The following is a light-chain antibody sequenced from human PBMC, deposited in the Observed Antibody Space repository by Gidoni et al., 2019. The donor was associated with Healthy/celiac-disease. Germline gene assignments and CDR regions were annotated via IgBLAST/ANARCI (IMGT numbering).Light chain of an antibody. CDR2: GAS. CDR1: QSVSSSY. CDR3: QVVDS. Sequence: EIVLTQSPGTLSLSPGERATLSCRASQSVSSSYLAWYQQKPGQAPRLLIYGASSRATGIPDRFSGSGSGTDFTLTISRLEPEDFAVYYCQVVDSFXQXTKLEIK. V-gene: IGKV3-20*01. J-gene: IGKJ2*03.